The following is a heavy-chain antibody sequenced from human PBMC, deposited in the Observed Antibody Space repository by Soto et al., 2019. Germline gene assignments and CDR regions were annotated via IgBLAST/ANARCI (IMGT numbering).Heavy chain of an antibody. CDR1: VGTFSRYA. CDR2: IIPIFGTA. V-gene: IGHV1-69*13. D-gene: IGHD6-6*01. J-gene: IGHJ4*02. Sequence: SVKVSCQSSVGTFSRYAITCVRQAPGQGLEWMGGIIPIFGTANYAQKFHGRVTITADEYTSTAYMELSSLRSEDTAVYYCARETYSSSPGPLDYWGQGTLVTVSS. CDR3: ARETYSSSPGPLDY.